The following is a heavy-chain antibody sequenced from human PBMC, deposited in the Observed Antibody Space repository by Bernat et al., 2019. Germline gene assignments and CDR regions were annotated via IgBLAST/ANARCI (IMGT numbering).Heavy chain of an antibody. CDR2: INSDGSST. Sequence: EVQLVESGGGLVQPGGSLRLSCAASGFTFSSYWMHWVRQAPGKGLVWVSRINSDGSSTSYADSVKGRFTIYRDNAKNTLYLQMNSLGAEDTAVYYCARGGVRSGFYYYYYGMDVWGQGTTVTVSS. CDR3: ARGGVRSGFYYYYYGMDV. D-gene: IGHD6-19*01. J-gene: IGHJ6*02. CDR1: GFTFSSYW. V-gene: IGHV3-74*01.